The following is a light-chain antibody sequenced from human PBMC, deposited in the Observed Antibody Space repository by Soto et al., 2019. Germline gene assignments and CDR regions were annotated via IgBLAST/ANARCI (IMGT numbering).Light chain of an antibody. V-gene: IGLV2-8*01. CDR3: SSYAGNNHCV. J-gene: IGLJ1*01. CDR1: SSDVGGYNY. Sequence: QSALTQPPSASGSPGQSVTISCTGTSSDVGGYNYVSWYQQHPGKAPKLMICEVTKRPSGVPDRFSGSKSGNTASLTVSGLQAEDEADYYCSSYAGNNHCVFGTGTKLTVL. CDR2: EVT.